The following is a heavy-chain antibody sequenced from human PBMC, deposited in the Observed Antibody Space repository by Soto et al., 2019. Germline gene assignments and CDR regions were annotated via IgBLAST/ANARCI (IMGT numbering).Heavy chain of an antibody. J-gene: IGHJ4*02. CDR1: GFSLSTRGAG. D-gene: IGHD3-10*01. Sequence: SDPTLVTCTQALTPTCTFCGFSLSTRGAGVGWIRQPPGKALEWLALIYWAEDKRYSPSLKSRLTITKDTSKNQVVLTMTNMDSVDTDTYYCALVRGVITSGWGQGTPVTVS. V-gene: IGHV2-5*02. CDR3: ALVRGVITSG. CDR2: IYWAEDK.